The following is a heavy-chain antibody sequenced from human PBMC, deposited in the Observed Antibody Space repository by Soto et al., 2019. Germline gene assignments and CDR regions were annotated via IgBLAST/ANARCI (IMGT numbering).Heavy chain of an antibody. CDR3: AKDGQGNFWSGLYYYYYYLDV. Sequence: PGGSLRLSCAASGFTFSSYGMHWVRQAPGKGQEWVAVISYDGSNTYYADSVKGRFTISRDKSKHTLYLQMTSLRAEDTAVYYCAKDGQGNFWSGLYYYYYYLDVWGKGTTVTVSS. CDR1: GFTFSSYG. CDR2: ISYDGSNT. J-gene: IGHJ6*03. V-gene: IGHV3-30*18. D-gene: IGHD3-3*01.